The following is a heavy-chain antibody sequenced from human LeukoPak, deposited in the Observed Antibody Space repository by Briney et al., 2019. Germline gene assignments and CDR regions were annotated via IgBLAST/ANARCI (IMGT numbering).Heavy chain of an antibody. CDR1: GFTFSSYS. CDR2: ISSGSIYI. V-gene: IGHV3-21*01. Sequence: GGSLGLSCAASGFTFSSYSMNWVRQAPGKGLEWVSSISSGSIYIYYADSVRGRFTISRDNAKNSLYLQMNSLRAEDTAVYYCARRLEMGYDAFDIWGQGTMVTVSS. CDR3: ARRLEMGYDAFDI. D-gene: IGHD5-24*01. J-gene: IGHJ3*02.